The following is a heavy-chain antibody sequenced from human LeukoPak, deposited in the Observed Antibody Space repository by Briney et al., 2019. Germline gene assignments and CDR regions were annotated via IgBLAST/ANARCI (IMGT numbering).Heavy chain of an antibody. D-gene: IGHD3-16*01. J-gene: IGHJ5*02. CDR1: CGSFRGYY. CDR2: INHSGST. CDR3: ARGGSTFGVDP. V-gene: IGHV4-34*01. Sequence: SEALSLTWGVQCGSFRGYYWSLIRPPPGKGLEWIGGINHSGSTNYNPSLKSRVTISVDTSKNQFSLKLSSVTAADTAVYYCARGGSTFGVDPWGQGTLVTVSS.